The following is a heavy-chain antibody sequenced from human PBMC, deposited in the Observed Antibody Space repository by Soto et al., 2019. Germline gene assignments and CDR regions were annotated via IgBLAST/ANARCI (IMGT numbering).Heavy chain of an antibody. CDR3: AGGNALDV. CDR1: GFTFSSYS. Sequence: GGSLRLSCAASGFTFSSYSMNWVRQAPGKGLEWVSSISSSSSYIYYADSVKGRFTISRDNAKNSLYLQMTSLRVEDTAVYHCAGGNALDVWGQGTTVTVSS. J-gene: IGHJ6*02. CDR2: ISSSSSYI. V-gene: IGHV3-21*01.